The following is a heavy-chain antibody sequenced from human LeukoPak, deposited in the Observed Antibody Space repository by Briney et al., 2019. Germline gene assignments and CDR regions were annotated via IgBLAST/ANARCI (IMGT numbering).Heavy chain of an antibody. D-gene: IGHD4-17*01. CDR1: GGSISSSSYY. Sequence: SETLSLTCTVSGGSISSSSYYWGWIRQPPGKGLEWIGSIYYSGSTYYNPSLKSRVTISVDTSKNQFSLKLSSVTAADTAVYYCARWRASTVTTFDYWGQGTLVTVSS. CDR2: IYYSGST. V-gene: IGHV4-39*07. J-gene: IGHJ4*02. CDR3: ARWRASTVTTFDY.